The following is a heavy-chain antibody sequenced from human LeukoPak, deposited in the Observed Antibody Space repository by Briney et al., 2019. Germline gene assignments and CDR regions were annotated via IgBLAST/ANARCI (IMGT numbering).Heavy chain of an antibody. CDR3: AKDSAFYYIDV. CDR1: GFTVSSNY. CDR2: IYSGGNT. J-gene: IGHJ6*03. Sequence: GGSLRLSCAASGFTVSSNYMSWVRQAPGKGLERVSVIYSGGNTYYADSVKGRLTISRDISKNTLYLQMNSLKGDDTAVYYCAKDSAFYYIDVWGKGTTVIIPS. V-gene: IGHV3-53*05. D-gene: IGHD3-10*01.